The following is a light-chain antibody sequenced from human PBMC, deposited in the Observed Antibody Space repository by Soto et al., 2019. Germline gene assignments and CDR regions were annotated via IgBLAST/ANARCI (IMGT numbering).Light chain of an antibody. Sequence: EIVLTQSPATLSFSPGESCTLSCRPSQSVSNYLAWYQQKPGQAPRLLIYDASRRVTGIPARFSGSGSGTDFTLTLSSLEPEDFAVYYCQQRSSSITFGQGTRLEIK. CDR2: DAS. CDR3: QQRSSSIT. J-gene: IGKJ5*01. V-gene: IGKV3-11*01. CDR1: QSVSNY.